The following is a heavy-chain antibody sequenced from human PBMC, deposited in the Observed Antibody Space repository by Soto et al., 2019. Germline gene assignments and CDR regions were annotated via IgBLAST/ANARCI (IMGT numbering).Heavy chain of an antibody. D-gene: IGHD2-15*01. CDR3: TRVVAATGILDYYYYMDV. CDR1: GFTFSGSA. V-gene: IGHV3-73*01. Sequence: EVQLVESGGGLVQPGGSLKLSCAASGFTFSGSAMHWVRQASGKGLEWVGRIRSKANSYATAYAASVKGTFTISRDDSKNTAYLQMNSLKTEDTAVYYCTRVVAATGILDYYYYMDVWGKGTTVTVSS. J-gene: IGHJ6*03. CDR2: IRSKANSYAT.